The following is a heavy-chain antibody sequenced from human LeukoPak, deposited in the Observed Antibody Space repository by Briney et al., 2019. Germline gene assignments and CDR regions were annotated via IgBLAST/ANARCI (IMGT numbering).Heavy chain of an antibody. J-gene: IGHJ3*02. Sequence: GGSLRLSCAASGFTFTSSWMSWVRQAPGKGLEWVANINEPGTEQFYADSVKGRFTLSRDNAKNSVHLLMSSLRVEDTAVYYCAREGTAFDIWGQGTMVAVSS. D-gene: IGHD3-10*01. CDR1: GFTFTSSW. CDR3: AREGTAFDI. V-gene: IGHV3-7*01. CDR2: INEPGTEQ.